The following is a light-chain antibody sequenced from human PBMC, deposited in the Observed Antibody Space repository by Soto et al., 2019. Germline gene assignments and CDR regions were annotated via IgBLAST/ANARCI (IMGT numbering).Light chain of an antibody. J-gene: IGKJ2*01. CDR2: GAS. CDR1: QSVSGRY. Sequence: EVVLTQSPGPLSLSPGERATLSCRASQSVSGRYLTWYQQKPGQAPRRLIFGASSRASGTPDRFSGSGSGTDFTLTISRLEPEDFAVYYCQQYDTSSYTFGQGTKVEVK. V-gene: IGKV3-20*01. CDR3: QQYDTSSYT.